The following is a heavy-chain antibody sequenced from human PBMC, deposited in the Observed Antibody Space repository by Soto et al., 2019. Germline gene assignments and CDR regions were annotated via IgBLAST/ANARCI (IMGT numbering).Heavy chain of an antibody. CDR1: GFSLSSYA. D-gene: IGHD3-16*01. J-gene: IGHJ4*02. CDR3: VKDCGSSSCSVWAY. V-gene: IGHV3-23*01. Sequence: PGGSLRLSCAASGFSLSSYAMTWVRQAPGKGLEWVSGITASGEKLYYADSVKGRFTVSRDNSKNTLYLQMHSLRADDTAVYYFVKDCGSSSCSVWAYWGQGTRDSVSS. CDR2: ITASGEKL.